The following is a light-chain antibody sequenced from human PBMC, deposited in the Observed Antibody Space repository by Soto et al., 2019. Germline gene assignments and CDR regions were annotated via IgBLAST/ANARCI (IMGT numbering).Light chain of an antibody. Sequence: EIVLTQSPGTLSLSPGERATLSCRASQRVYDSYLAWYQQKPGQTPRLLIYGASTRATGIPDRFSGSGSGTGFTLTISRLEPEDFAVYYCQQRSNWPPITFGPGTKVDMK. CDR3: QQRSNWPPIT. CDR1: QRVYDSY. CDR2: GAS. V-gene: IGKV3D-20*02. J-gene: IGKJ3*01.